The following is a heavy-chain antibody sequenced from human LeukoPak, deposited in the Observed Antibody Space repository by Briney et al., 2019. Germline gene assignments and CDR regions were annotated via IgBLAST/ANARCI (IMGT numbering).Heavy chain of an antibody. D-gene: IGHD3-3*01. V-gene: IGHV7-4-1*02. J-gene: IGHJ4*02. CDR3: ASYDFWSGYSPFGS. Sequence: GASVKVSCKASGYTFTSYAMNWVRQAPGQGLEWMGWINTNTGNPTYAQGFTGRFVFSLDTSVSTAYLQISSLMAADTAVYYCASYDFWSGYSPFGSWGQGTLVTVSS. CDR1: GYTFTSYA. CDR2: INTNTGNP.